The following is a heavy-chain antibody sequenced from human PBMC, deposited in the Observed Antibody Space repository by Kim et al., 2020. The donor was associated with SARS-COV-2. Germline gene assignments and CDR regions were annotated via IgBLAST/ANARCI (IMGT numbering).Heavy chain of an antibody. CDR2: IWYDGSNK. CDR3: ARNRLGYCSGGSCLDAFDI. Sequence: RGSLRLSCAASGFTFSSYGMHWVRQAPGKGLEWVAVIWYDGSNKYYADSVKGRFTISRDNSKNTLYLQMNSLRAEDTAVYYCARNRLGYCSGGSCLDAFDIWGQGTMVTVSS. CDR1: GFTFSSYG. D-gene: IGHD2-15*01. J-gene: IGHJ3*02. V-gene: IGHV3-33*01.